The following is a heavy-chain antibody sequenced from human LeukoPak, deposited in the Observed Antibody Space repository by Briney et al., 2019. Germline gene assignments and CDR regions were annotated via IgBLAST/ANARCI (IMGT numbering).Heavy chain of an antibody. CDR3: AKAASWNWFDP. V-gene: IGHV1-2*02. CDR1: GYTFTGYY. D-gene: IGHD2-2*01. CDR2: INPNSGGT. J-gene: IGHJ5*02. Sequence: ASVKVSCKASGYTFTGYYMHWVRQAPGQGLEWMGSINPNSGGTNYAQNFQGRVTMTRDTSISTAYMELISLRSDDTAVYYCAKAASWNWFDPWGLGTLVTVSS.